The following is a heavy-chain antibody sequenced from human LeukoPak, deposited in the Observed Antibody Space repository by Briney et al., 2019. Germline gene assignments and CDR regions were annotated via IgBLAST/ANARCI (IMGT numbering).Heavy chain of an antibody. CDR1: GGSISSGSYY. CDR3: AKSQGFGEFSYWYFDL. V-gene: IGHV4-61*02. CDR2: IYTRGSI. J-gene: IGHJ2*01. D-gene: IGHD3-10*01. Sequence: SETLSLTCTVSGGSISSGSYYWSWIRQPAGKGLEWIGRIYTRGSINYNPSLKSRVTISIDTSKNQFSLKLSSVTAADTAVYYCAKSQGFGEFSYWYFDLWGRGTLVTVSS.